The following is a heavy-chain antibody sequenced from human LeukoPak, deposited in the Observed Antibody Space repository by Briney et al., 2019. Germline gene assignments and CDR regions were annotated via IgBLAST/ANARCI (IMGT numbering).Heavy chain of an antibody. CDR3: ARLYGSGSLRNWFDP. Sequence: GASVKVSCKASGYTFTSYGISWVRQAPGQGLEWMGIINPSGGSTSYAQKFQGRVTMTRDLSTSTVYMELSSLRPEDTTVYYCARLYGSGSLRNWFDPWGQGTLVTVSS. CDR1: GYTFTSYG. D-gene: IGHD3-10*01. CDR2: INPSGGST. V-gene: IGHV1-46*01. J-gene: IGHJ5*02.